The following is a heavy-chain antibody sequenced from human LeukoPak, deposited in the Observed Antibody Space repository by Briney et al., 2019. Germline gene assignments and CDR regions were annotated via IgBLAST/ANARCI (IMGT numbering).Heavy chain of an antibody. V-gene: IGHV1-69*13. CDR2: IIPIFGTA. CDR1: GGTFSSYA. CDR3: ARGSYDFWSGYNPTYYYYGMDV. J-gene: IGHJ6*02. Sequence: SVKVSCKASGGTFSSYAISWVRQAPGQGLEWMGGIIPIFGTANYAQKFQGRVTITADESTSTAYMELSSLRSEDTAVYYCARGSYDFWSGYNPTYYYYGMDVWGQGTTVIVSS. D-gene: IGHD3-3*01.